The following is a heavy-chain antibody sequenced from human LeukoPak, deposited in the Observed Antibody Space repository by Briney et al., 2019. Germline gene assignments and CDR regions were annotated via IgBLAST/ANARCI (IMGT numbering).Heavy chain of an antibody. CDR3: ARRYCSSTSCYLDY. V-gene: IGHV4-39*01. D-gene: IGHD2-2*01. CDR1: GGSISSSSYY. J-gene: IGHJ4*02. CDR2: IYYGGST. Sequence: SETLSLTCTVSGGSISSSSYYCGWIRQPPGKGLEWIGSIYYGGSTYYNPSLKSRVTISVDTSKNQFSLKLSSVTAADTAVYYCARRYCSSTSCYLDYWGQGTLVSVSS.